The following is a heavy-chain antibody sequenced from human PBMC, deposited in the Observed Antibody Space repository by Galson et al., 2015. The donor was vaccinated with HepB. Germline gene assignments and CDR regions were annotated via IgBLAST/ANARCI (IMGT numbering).Heavy chain of an antibody. D-gene: IGHD2-2*02. CDR2: ISSSSSTI. CDR3: ATLGYCSSTSCYTDYYYYYYMDV. Sequence: SLRLSCAASGFTFSSYSMNWVRQAPGKGLEWVSYISSSSSTIYYADSVKGRFTISRDNAKNSLYLQMNSLRAEDTAVYYCATLGYCSSTSCYTDYYYYYYMDVWGKGTTVTVSS. CDR1: GFTFSSYS. V-gene: IGHV3-48*01. J-gene: IGHJ6*03.